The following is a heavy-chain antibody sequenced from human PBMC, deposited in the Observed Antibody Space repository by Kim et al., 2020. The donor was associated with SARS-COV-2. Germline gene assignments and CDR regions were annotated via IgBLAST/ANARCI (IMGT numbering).Heavy chain of an antibody. Sequence: GGSLRLSCAASGFTFSSYAMSWVRQAPGKGLEWVSAISGSGGSTYYADSVKGRFTISRDNSKNTLYLQMNSLRAEDTAVYYCAKDKGSGTLFGGYFDYWGQGTLVTVSS. CDR3: AKDKGSGTLFGGYFDY. D-gene: IGHD3-10*01. CDR1: GFTFSSYA. V-gene: IGHV3-23*01. CDR2: ISGSGGST. J-gene: IGHJ4*02.